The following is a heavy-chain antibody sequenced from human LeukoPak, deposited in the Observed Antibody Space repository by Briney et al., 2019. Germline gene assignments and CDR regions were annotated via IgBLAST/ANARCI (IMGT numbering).Heavy chain of an antibody. CDR2: IYYSGST. Sequence: SETLSLTCTVSGGSISSYYWSWTRQPPGEGLEWIGYIYYSGSTNYNPSLKSRVTISVDTSKNQFSLKLSSVTAADTAVYYCASSYYAAAGTDYWGQGTLVTVSS. CDR3: ASSYYAAAGTDY. CDR1: GGSISSYY. V-gene: IGHV4-59*01. J-gene: IGHJ4*02. D-gene: IGHD6-13*01.